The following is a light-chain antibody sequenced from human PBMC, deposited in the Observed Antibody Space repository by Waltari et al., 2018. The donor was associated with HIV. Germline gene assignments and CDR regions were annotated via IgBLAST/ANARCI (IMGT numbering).Light chain of an antibody. V-gene: IGLV2-11*01. J-gene: IGLJ3*02. Sequence: QSALTQPRSVSGSPGQSVTISCTGTSSDVGIYNYVSWYRQHPGKAPKLMIYDVSKRPSGVPDRFSGSKSGNTASLTISGLQAEDEADYYCFSYAGSYAWVFGGGTKLTVL. CDR1: SSDVGIYNY. CDR2: DVS. CDR3: FSYAGSYAWV.